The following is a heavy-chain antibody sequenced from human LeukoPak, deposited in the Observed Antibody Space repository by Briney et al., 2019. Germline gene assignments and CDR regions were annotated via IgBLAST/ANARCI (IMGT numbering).Heavy chain of an antibody. CDR2: VHHCGST. D-gene: IGHD3-10*01. V-gene: IGHV4-38-2*02. J-gene: IGHJ4*02. Sequence: PSETLSLTCAVSDFSISSGYHWGWVRQPPGKGLEWIGAVHHCGSTYYNPSLKSRVTMSTDTSKSQFSLKLSSVTAADTAVYYCARDRSYFIFDYWGQGTLVTVSS. CDR1: DFSISSGYH. CDR3: ARDRSYFIFDY.